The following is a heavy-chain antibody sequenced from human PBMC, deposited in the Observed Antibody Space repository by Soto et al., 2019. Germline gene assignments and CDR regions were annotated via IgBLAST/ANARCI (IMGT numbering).Heavy chain of an antibody. J-gene: IGHJ6*02. CDR3: ATSDCGNECQPNRAFYYFGWDV. CDR1: GGTFSDFT. Sequence: QVQLVQSGAEVRKPGSSVKVSCRASGGTFSDFTVTWVRQAPGQGLESMGGIIPILDATKYAQTFQDRVTFTADESTSTVFMELSSLRSEDTAVYFCATSDCGNECQPNRAFYYFGWDVWGQGTTVTVS. CDR2: IIPILDAT. V-gene: IGHV1-69*01. D-gene: IGHD2-21*01.